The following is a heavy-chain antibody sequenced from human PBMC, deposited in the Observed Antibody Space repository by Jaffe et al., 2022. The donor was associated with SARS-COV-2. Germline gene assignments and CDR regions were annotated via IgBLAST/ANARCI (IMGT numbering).Heavy chain of an antibody. D-gene: IGHD5-18*01. CDR3: AHRRTGMVGYYFEH. J-gene: IGHJ4*02. CDR1: GFSLSSSGVG. V-gene: IGHV2-5*05. Sequence: QITLKESGPTLLKPTQTLTLTCTFSGFSLSSSGVGVGWIRQPPGKALEWLALIYWDDDKRYGPSLKGRLTVTKDASKNQVVLTLTNMDPVDTATYYCAHRRTGMVGYYFEHWGQGTLVTVSS. CDR2: IYWDDDK.